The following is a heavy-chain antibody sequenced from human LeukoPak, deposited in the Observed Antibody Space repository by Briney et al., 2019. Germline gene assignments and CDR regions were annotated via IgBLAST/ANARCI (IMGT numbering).Heavy chain of an antibody. D-gene: IGHD2-2*01. CDR2: IIPIFGTA. CDR1: GGTFSSYA. Sequence: ASVKVSCKASGGTFSSYAISWVRQAPGQGLEWMGGIIPIFGTANYAQKFQGRVTITTDESTSTAYMELSSLRSEDTAVYYCVAGIGVVVPAASPGDAFDIWGQGTMVTVSS. V-gene: IGHV1-69*05. CDR3: VAGIGVVVPAASPGDAFDI. J-gene: IGHJ3*02.